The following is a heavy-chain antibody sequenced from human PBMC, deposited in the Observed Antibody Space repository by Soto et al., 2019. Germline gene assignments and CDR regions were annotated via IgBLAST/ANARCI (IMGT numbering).Heavy chain of an antibody. D-gene: IGHD3-22*01. V-gene: IGHV4-31*03. CDR1: GGSISSGGYY. CDR2: IYYSGST. J-gene: IGHJ4*02. Sequence: SETLSLTCTVSGGSISSGGYYWSWIRQHPGKGLECIGYIYYSGSTYYNPSLKSRVTISVDTSKNQFSLKLSSVTAADTAVYYFARVDYDSSRRYYFDYWGQGTLVTVSS. CDR3: ARVDYDSSRRYYFDY.